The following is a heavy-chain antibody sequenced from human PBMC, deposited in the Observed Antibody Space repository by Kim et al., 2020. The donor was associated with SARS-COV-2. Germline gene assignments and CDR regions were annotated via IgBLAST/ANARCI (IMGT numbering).Heavy chain of an antibody. CDR2: IYYSGST. D-gene: IGHD3-10*01. Sequence: SETLSLTCTVSGGSISSSSYYWGWIRQPPGKGLEWIGSIYYSGSTYYNPSLKSRVTISVDTSKNQFSLKLSSVTAADTAVYYCARQGVRQNWVDPWGQGTLVTVSS. CDR1: GGSISSSSYY. CDR3: ARQGVRQNWVDP. J-gene: IGHJ5*02. V-gene: IGHV4-39*01.